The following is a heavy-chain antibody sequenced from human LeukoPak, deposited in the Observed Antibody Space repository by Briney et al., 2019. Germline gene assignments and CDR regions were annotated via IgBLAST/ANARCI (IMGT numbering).Heavy chain of an antibody. CDR3: ARQTRYCSSTSCSDLHYYYNYYIDV. J-gene: IGHJ6*03. CDR2: INHSGST. Sequence: SETLSLTCAVYGGSFSGYYWSWIRQPPGKGLEWIGEINHSGSTNYNPSLKSRITISVDTSKNQFSLKVSSVTAADTAVYYCARQTRYCSSTSCSDLHYYYNYYIDVWGKGTTVTISS. V-gene: IGHV4-34*01. CDR1: GGSFSGYY. D-gene: IGHD2-2*01.